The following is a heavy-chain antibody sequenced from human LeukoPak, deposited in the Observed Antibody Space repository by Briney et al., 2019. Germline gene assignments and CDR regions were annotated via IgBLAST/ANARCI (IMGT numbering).Heavy chain of an antibody. CDR1: GFSFSTYG. D-gene: IGHD5-18*01. CDR2: MSYDGSNK. CDR3: AKGRIQVSALYYYYGMDV. J-gene: IGHJ6*02. V-gene: IGHV3-30*18. Sequence: PAGSLRLSCAASGFSFSTYGMHWVRQAPGKGLEWVAVMSYDGSNKYIADSVKGRFTISRDNSKNTLYLQMNSLRAEDTAVYYCAKGRIQVSALYYYYGMDVWGQGTTVTVSS.